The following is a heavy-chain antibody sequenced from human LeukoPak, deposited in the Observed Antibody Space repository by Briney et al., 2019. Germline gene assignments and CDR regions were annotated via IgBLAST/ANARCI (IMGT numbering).Heavy chain of an antibody. CDR1: GFTFSTYW. CDR3: ARDRRDGYNVLDY. Sequence: GGSLRLSCAASGFTFSTYWMTWVRQAPGKGLEWVANMKQDGSEKYYVDSVKGRFTISRDNAKNSLYLRMNSLSAEDTAIYYCARDRRDGYNVLDYWGQGTLVTVSS. J-gene: IGHJ4*02. CDR2: MKQDGSEK. D-gene: IGHD5-24*01. V-gene: IGHV3-7*01.